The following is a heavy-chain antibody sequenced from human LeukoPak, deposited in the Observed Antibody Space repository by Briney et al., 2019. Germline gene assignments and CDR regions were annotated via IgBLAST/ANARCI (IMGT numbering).Heavy chain of an antibody. CDR1: GLIFSSYG. CDR3: AKRGISRDGYNDPWYFDL. CDR2: LWYDGSNK. V-gene: IGHV3-33*06. Sequence: GRSLRLSCAACGLIFSSYGMQLVRQAPGKGLEGGAVLWYDGSNKYYADSVKGRFTISRDNSKNTLYLQMNSLRAEDTAVYYCAKRGISRDGYNDPWYFDLWGRGTLVTVSS. D-gene: IGHD5-24*01. J-gene: IGHJ2*01.